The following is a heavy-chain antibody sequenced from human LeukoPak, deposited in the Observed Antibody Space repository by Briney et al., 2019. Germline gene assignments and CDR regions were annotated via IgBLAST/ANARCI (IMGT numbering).Heavy chain of an antibody. J-gene: IGHJ5*02. CDR3: AREASYCSSTSCYGWFDP. V-gene: IGHV3-66*02. CDR2: IYSGGST. D-gene: IGHD2-2*01. CDR1: GFTVSSNY. Sequence: GGSLRLSCAASGFTVSSNYMSWVRQAPGKGLEWASVIYSGGSTYYADSVKGRFTISRDNSKNTLYLQMNSLRAEDTAVYYCAREASYCSSTSCYGWFDPWGQGTLVTVSS.